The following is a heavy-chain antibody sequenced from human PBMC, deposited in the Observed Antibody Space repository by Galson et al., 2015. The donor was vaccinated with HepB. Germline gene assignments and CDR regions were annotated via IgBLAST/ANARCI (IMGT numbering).Heavy chain of an antibody. V-gene: IGHV3-23*01. D-gene: IGHD2-15*01. CDR3: AKAGYCSGGSCYSAYDAFDI. CDR1: GFTFSSYA. CDR2: ISGSGGST. Sequence: SLRLSCAASGFTFSSYAMSWVRQAPGKGLEWVSAISGSGGSTYYADSVKGRFTISRDNSKNTLYLQMNSLRAEDTAVYYCAKAGYCSGGSCYSAYDAFDIWGQGTMVTVSS. J-gene: IGHJ3*02.